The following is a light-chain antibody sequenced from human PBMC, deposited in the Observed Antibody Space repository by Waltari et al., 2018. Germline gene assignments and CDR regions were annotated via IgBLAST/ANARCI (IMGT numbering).Light chain of an antibody. J-gene: IGKJ1*01. CDR2: GAS. V-gene: IGKV3-15*01. CDR3: QQYNNWPRT. Sequence: EIVLTQSPATLSLSPGERATLSCRASQSVSSSLAWYQQKPGQAPRLLIYGASSSATGIPDRFSGSGSGTDFTLTISSLEPEDFAVYYCQQYNNWPRTFGQGTKVEIK. CDR1: QSVSSS.